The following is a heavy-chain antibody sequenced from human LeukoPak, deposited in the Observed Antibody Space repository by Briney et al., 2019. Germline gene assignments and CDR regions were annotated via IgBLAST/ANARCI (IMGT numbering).Heavy chain of an antibody. CDR2: MNPNSGNT. J-gene: IGHJ6*02. Sequence: GASVTVSCKASGYTFTSYDINWVRQATGQGLEWMGWMNPNSGNTGYAQKFQGRVTMTRNTSISTAYMELSSLRSEDTAVYYCARVNCSGGSCYGGYYYYGMDVWGQGTTVTVSS. V-gene: IGHV1-8*01. CDR1: GYTFTSYD. CDR3: ARVNCSGGSCYGGYYYYGMDV. D-gene: IGHD2-15*01.